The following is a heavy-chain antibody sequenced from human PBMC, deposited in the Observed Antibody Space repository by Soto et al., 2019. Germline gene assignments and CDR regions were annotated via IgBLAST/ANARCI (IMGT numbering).Heavy chain of an antibody. D-gene: IGHD3-10*01. Sequence: QVQLVQSGAEVKKPGASVKVSCKASGYTFTSYAMHWVRHAPGQRLEWMGWINAGNGNTKYSQKFQGRVTITRDTSASTAYMELSSLRSGDTAVYYCARGGWFGELFLDYWGQGTLVTVSS. CDR2: INAGNGNT. CDR1: GYTFTSYA. V-gene: IGHV1-3*01. CDR3: ARGGWFGELFLDY. J-gene: IGHJ4*02.